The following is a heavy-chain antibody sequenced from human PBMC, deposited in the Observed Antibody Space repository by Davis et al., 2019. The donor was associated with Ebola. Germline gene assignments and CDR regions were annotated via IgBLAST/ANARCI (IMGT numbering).Heavy chain of an antibody. J-gene: IGHJ6*02. V-gene: IGHV3-30-3*01. CDR1: GFTFSSYA. CDR2: ISYDGSNK. Sequence: GESLKISCAASGFTFSSYAMHWVRQAPGKGLEWVAVISYDGSNKYYADSVKGRFTISRDNSKNTLYLQMNSLRAEDTAVYYCARGRGYSYGSPYYYGMDVWGQGTTVTVSS. CDR3: ARGRGYSYGSPYYYGMDV. D-gene: IGHD5-18*01.